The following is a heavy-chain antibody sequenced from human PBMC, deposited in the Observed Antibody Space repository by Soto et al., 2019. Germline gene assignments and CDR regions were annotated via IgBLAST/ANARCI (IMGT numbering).Heavy chain of an antibody. CDR2: ISSSSSYI. D-gene: IGHD1-26*01. CDR3: ARDLQWELSPYFDY. V-gene: IGHV3-21*01. CDR1: GFTFSSYS. J-gene: IGHJ4*02. Sequence: EVQLVESGGGLVKPGGSLRLSCAASGFTFSSYSMNWVRQAPGKGLEWVSSISSSSSYIYYADSVKGRFTISRDNAKTSLYLQMNSLRAEDTAVYYCARDLQWELSPYFDYWGQGTLVTVSS.